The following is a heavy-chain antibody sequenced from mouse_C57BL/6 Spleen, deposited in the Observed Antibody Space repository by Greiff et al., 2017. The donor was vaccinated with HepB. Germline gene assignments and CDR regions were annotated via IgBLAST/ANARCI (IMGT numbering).Heavy chain of an antibody. CDR1: GFTFTDYY. CDR2: ISNEANGYTT. Sequence: EVKLMESGGGLVQPGGSLSLSCAASGFTFTDYYISWVRQPPGKALEWLGFISNEANGYTTEYSAYVKALFTISRDTSQTILYLHRHALRAEDSATYYCARYDGYDYYAMDYWGQGTSVTVSS. CDR3: ARYDGYDYYAMDY. D-gene: IGHD2-2*01. J-gene: IGHJ4*01. V-gene: IGHV7-3*01.